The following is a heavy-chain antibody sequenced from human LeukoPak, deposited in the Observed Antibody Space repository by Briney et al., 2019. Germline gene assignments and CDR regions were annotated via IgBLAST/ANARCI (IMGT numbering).Heavy chain of an antibody. Sequence: SGTLSLTCAVSGGSISSSNWWSWVRQPPGKGLEWIGEIYHSGSTNYNPSLKSRVTISVDTSKNQFSLKLSSVTAADTAVYYCARGLYAYYYDSSGPRGRFDPWGQGTLVTVSS. D-gene: IGHD3-22*01. J-gene: IGHJ5*02. CDR3: ARGLYAYYYDSSGPRGRFDP. CDR2: IYHSGST. CDR1: GGSISSSNW. V-gene: IGHV4-4*02.